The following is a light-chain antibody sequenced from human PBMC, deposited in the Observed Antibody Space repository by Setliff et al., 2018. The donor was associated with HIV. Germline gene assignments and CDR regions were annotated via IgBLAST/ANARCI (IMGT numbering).Light chain of an antibody. CDR2: DDS. CDR1: NIGSKS. V-gene: IGLV3-21*02. Sequence: YELPQPPSVSVAPGQTARITCGENNIGSKSVHWYQQKSGQAPVLVVYDDSDRPSGIPERFSGSNSGTTATLTISRVEAGDEADYYCQVWDTSFDHYVFGSGTKV. CDR3: QVWDTSFDHYV. J-gene: IGLJ1*01.